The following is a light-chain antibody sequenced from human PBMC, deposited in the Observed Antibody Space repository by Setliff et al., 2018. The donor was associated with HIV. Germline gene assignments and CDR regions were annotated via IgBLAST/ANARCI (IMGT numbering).Light chain of an antibody. CDR1: GSNIGSNT. V-gene: IGLV1-44*01. Sequence: LAQPPSAAGTPGQGVTISCSGTGSNIGSNTLNWYQQLPGTAPKLLIYNNDQRPSGVPDRFSGSKSGTSASLAISGLQSEDEADYYCAAWDDSLNGRVFGTGTKV. CDR3: AAWDDSLNGRV. CDR2: NND. J-gene: IGLJ1*01.